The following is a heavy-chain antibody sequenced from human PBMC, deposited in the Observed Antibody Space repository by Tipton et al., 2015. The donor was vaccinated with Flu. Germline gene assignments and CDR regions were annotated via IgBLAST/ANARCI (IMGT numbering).Heavy chain of an antibody. CDR2: NYPSGTT. Sequence: PGLVKPSETLSLTCTVSSGSIRSTNYFCAWIRQPPGKRLELIGSNYPSGTTYYNPSLKSRVTISVDTSKSQFSLKLRSVTAADTAVYYCARLSYYDVDLKNFYFDYWGQGALVTVSS. CDR3: ARLSYYDVDLKNFYFDY. J-gene: IGHJ4*02. D-gene: IGHD3-10*02. CDR1: SGSIRSTNYF. V-gene: IGHV4-39*01.